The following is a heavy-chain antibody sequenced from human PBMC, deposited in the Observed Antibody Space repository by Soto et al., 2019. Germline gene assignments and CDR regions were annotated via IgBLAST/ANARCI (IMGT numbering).Heavy chain of an antibody. J-gene: IGHJ6*02. V-gene: IGHV4-34*01. D-gene: IGHD3-3*01. CDR1: GGSFIGYY. Sequence: SETLSLTCAVYGGSFIGYYWSWIRQPPGKGLEWIGEINHSGSTNYNPSLKSRVTISVDTSKNQFSLKLSSVTAADTAVYYCARWARYDFWSSYYYYYYYGMDVWGQGTTVTVS. CDR2: INHSGST. CDR3: ARWARYDFWSSYYYYYYYGMDV.